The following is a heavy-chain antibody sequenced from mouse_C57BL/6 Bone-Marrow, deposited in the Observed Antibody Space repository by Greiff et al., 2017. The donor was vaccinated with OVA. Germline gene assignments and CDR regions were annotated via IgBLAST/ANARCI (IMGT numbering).Heavy chain of an antibody. CDR1: GYTFTSYW. D-gene: IGHD2-5*01. V-gene: IGHV1-55*01. J-gene: IGHJ3*01. CDR2: IYPGSGST. CDR3: ARGSNYVAWFAY. Sequence: QVQLQQPGAELVKPGASVKMSCKASGYTFTSYWITWVKQRPGQGLEWIGDIYPGSGSTNYNEKFKSKATLTVDTSASTAYMQLSSLTSEDSAVYYCARGSNYVAWFAYWGQGTLVTVSA.